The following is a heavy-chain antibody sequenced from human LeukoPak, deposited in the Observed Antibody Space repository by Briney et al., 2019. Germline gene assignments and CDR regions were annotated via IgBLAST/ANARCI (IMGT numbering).Heavy chain of an antibody. CDR1: TYSISSGYS. V-gene: IGHV4-38-2*01. D-gene: IGHD4-17*01. J-gene: IGHJ3*01. CDR2: MYLSGTT. Sequence: KPSETLSLTCVVSTYSISSGYSWGWIRQPPGKGLEWIGSMYLSGTTYYNPSLKSRVTISVDKSKNQFSLKVDFVTAADTAVYFCAKTDYGHYSGFEVWGQGIMVTVSS. CDR3: AKTDYGHYSGFEV.